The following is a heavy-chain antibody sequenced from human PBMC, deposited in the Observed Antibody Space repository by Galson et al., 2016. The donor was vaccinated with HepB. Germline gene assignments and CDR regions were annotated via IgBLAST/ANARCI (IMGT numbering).Heavy chain of an antibody. CDR2: ISPNSDYI. J-gene: IGHJ4*02. CDR3: TRGVTNTPNFFNS. CDR1: GFAFSTYS. D-gene: IGHD4-11*01. Sequence: SLRLSCAASGFAFSTYSMNWVRQRPGKGLEWVSAISPNSDYIYYADSVEGRFTISRDNARSSLYLQMNSLGAEDTAVYYCTRGVTNTPNFFNSWGQGTLVTVSS. V-gene: IGHV3-21*01.